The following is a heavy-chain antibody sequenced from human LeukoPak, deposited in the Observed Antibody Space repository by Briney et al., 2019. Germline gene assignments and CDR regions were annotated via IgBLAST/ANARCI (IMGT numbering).Heavy chain of an antibody. V-gene: IGHV3-23*01. D-gene: IGHD6-19*01. Sequence: GGSLRLSCAASGFTFSNYAMTWVRQAPGMGLGLEWVSIITDSGGSTYYADSVKGRFTISRDNSKNTLFLQMNSLRPEDAAVYYCARDTAYSSDWAPCEFWGQGILVTVSS. J-gene: IGHJ4*02. CDR1: GFTFSNYA. CDR3: ARDTAYSSDWAPCEF. CDR2: ITDSGGST.